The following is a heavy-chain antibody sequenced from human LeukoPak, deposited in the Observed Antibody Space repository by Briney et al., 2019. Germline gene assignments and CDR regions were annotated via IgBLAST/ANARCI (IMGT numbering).Heavy chain of an antibody. Sequence: ASVKVSCKASGYTFTSYAMNWVRQAPGQGLEWMGWINTNSGNPTYAQGFTGRFVFSLDTSVSTAYLQISSLKAEDIAVYYCARGGVANYPGNWFDPWGQGTLVTVSS. CDR1: GYTFTSYA. D-gene: IGHD3-3*01. CDR2: INTNSGNP. V-gene: IGHV7-4-1*02. CDR3: ARGGVANYPGNWFDP. J-gene: IGHJ5*02.